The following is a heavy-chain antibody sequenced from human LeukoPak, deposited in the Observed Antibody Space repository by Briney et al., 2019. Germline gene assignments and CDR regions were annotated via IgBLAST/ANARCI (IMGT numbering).Heavy chain of an antibody. Sequence: GGSLRLSCVASGFTFDDYAMHWVRQAPGKGLEWVSLISGDGGSTYYADSVKGRFTISRDNSKNSLYLQMNSLRTEDTALYYCAKDKLRYFDWSDLLDPWGQGTLVTVSS. CDR3: AKDKLRYFDWSDLLDP. V-gene: IGHV3-43*02. D-gene: IGHD3-9*01. J-gene: IGHJ5*02. CDR2: ISGDGGST. CDR1: GFTFDDYA.